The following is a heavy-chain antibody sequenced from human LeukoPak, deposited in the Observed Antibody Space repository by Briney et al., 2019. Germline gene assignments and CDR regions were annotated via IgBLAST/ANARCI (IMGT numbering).Heavy chain of an antibody. CDR2: IRNKLSNYAI. CDR3: ARWRSGFCSD. D-gene: IGHD3-3*01. V-gene: IGHV3-72*01. Sequence: GGSLRLSCAVSGYPFNDHYIDWVRQAPGKGLEWLGQIRNKLSNYAIEYAASVKGRITISRDESTNSVYLQMNSLKTEDTAMYYCARWRSGFCSDWGQGTLVTVSS. J-gene: IGHJ4*02. CDR1: GYPFNDHY.